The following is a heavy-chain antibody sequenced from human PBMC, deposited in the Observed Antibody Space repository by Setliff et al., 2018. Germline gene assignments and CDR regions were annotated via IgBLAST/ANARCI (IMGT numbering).Heavy chain of an antibody. Sequence: SETLSLTCSVSGASISSYYWSWIRQPPGKGLEWIGYIYTSGSTNYNPSLKSRVTISVDTSKNQFSLKLSSVTAADTAVYYCASLPYYDSSGYSLSYYWGQGTLVTVSS. V-gene: IGHV4-4*08. J-gene: IGHJ4*02. CDR3: ASLPYYDSSGYSLSYY. D-gene: IGHD3-22*01. CDR2: IYTSGST. CDR1: GASISSYY.